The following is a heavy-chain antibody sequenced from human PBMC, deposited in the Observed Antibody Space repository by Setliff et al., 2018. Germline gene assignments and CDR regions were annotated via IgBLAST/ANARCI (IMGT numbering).Heavy chain of an antibody. CDR1: GFTFSTYR. J-gene: IGHJ6*03. CDR2: IWDDGGNK. Sequence: PGGSLRFSCAASGFTFSTYRMHWVRQAPGKGLEWVAVIWDDGGNKYHADSVKGRFTISRDNSKNTLYLQMNSLRPEDTAVYYCARMSGFLYMDVWGKGTPVTVSS. CDR3: ARMSGFLYMDV. V-gene: IGHV3-33*08. D-gene: IGHD3-3*01.